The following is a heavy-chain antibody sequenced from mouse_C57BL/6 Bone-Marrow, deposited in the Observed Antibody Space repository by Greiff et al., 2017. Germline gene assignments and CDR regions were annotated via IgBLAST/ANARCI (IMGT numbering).Heavy chain of an antibody. Sequence: QVHVKQPGAELVRPGSSVKLSCKASGYTFTSYWMHWVKQRPIQGLEWIGNIDPSDSETHYNQKFKDKATLTVNKSSSTAYMQLSSLTSEDSAVYYCAQLGPFDYWGQGTTLTVSS. V-gene: IGHV1-52*01. CDR3: AQLGPFDY. CDR2: IDPSDSET. CDR1: GYTFTSYW. D-gene: IGHD4-1*02. J-gene: IGHJ2*01.